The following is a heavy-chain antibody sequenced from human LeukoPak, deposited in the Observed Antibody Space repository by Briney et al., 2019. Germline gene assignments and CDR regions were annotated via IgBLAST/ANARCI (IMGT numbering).Heavy chain of an antibody. Sequence: SETLSLTCTVSGGSISSYYWSWIRQPPGKGLEWIGYIYSTGTTNYNPSLKSRVAILVDTSKNQFSLKLSSVTAADTAVYYCARPPVWGTGSGLDVWGQGATVTVSS. CDR3: ARPPVWGTGSGLDV. CDR2: IYSTGTT. D-gene: IGHD3-9*01. J-gene: IGHJ6*02. V-gene: IGHV4-59*08. CDR1: GGSISSYY.